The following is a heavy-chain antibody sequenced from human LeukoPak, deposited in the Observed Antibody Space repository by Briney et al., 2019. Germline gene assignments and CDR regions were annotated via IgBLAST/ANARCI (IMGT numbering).Heavy chain of an antibody. J-gene: IGHJ3*02. Sequence: EGSLRLSCAASGFTFSSYAMSWVRQAPGKGLEWVSAISGSGGSTYYADSVKGRFTISRDNSKNTLYLQMNSLRAEDTAVYYCAKVLRAGIAVADDAFDIWGQGTMVTVSS. V-gene: IGHV3-23*01. CDR2: ISGSGGST. CDR1: GFTFSSYA. D-gene: IGHD6-19*01. CDR3: AKVLRAGIAVADDAFDI.